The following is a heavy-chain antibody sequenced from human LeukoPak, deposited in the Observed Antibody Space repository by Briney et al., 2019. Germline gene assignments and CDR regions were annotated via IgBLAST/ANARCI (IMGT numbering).Heavy chain of an antibody. CDR2: ISAYNGNT. Sequence: ASVKVSCKASGYTFTSYGISWVRQAPGQGLEWMGWISAYNGNTNYAQKLQGRVTMTTDTSTSTAYMELRSLRPDDTAVYYCARDPPYDFWSGYTTARYYFDYWGQGTLVTVSS. D-gene: IGHD3-3*01. CDR3: ARDPPYDFWSGYTTARYYFDY. J-gene: IGHJ4*02. V-gene: IGHV1-18*01. CDR1: GYTFTSYG.